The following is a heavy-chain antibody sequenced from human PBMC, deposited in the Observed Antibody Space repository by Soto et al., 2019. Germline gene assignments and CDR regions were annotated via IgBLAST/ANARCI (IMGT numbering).Heavy chain of an antibody. J-gene: IGHJ4*02. CDR1: GDSVSSNSAA. CDR2: TYYRSKWNS. CDR3: ARDEGGP. Sequence: SQTLSLTCAISGDSVSSNSAAWSWIRQSPSRVLEWLGRTYYRSKWNSNYAVSVKGRVTINPDTSKNQFSLQLNSVTPEDTAVYYCARDEGGPWGQGTLVTVSS. V-gene: IGHV6-1*01.